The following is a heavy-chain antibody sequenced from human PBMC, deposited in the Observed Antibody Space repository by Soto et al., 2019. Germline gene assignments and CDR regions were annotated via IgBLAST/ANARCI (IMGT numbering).Heavy chain of an antibody. CDR2: ISGSGGST. CDR1: GFTFSSYA. D-gene: IGHD6-19*01. Sequence: PGGSLRLSCAASGFTFSSYAMSWVRQAPGKGLEWVSAISGSGGSTYYADSVKGRFTISRDNSKNTLYLQMNSLRAEDTAVYYCAKDQEVAVAGTPAFDIWGQGTMVTVSS. V-gene: IGHV3-23*01. J-gene: IGHJ3*02. CDR3: AKDQEVAVAGTPAFDI.